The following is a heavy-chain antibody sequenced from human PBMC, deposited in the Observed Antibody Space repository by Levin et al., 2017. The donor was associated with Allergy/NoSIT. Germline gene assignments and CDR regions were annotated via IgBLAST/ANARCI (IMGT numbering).Heavy chain of an antibody. Sequence: PGGSLRLSCAASGFTFSLFGMAWVRQAPGKGLEWVSGLTGSGDTTNYADSVQGRFTMSRDNSKNTIYLRMHSLTPEATAVYYCAKSKSHSISYFYNWGQGTLVTVSS. CDR1: GFTFSLFG. CDR2: LTGSGDTT. J-gene: IGHJ4*02. V-gene: IGHV3-23*01. D-gene: IGHD2/OR15-2a*01. CDR3: AKSKSHSISYFYN.